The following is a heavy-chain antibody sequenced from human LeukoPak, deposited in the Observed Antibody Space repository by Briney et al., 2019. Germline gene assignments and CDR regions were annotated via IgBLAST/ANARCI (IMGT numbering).Heavy chain of an antibody. CDR1: GFTFSSYA. CDR2: ISGSGGGT. CDR3: AKSPHYYYDSSGYFSNYFDY. D-gene: IGHD3-22*01. Sequence: GGSLRLSCAASGFTFSSYAMSWVRQAPGKGLERVSAISGSGGGTYYADSVKGRFTISRDNSKNTLYLQMNSLRAEDTAVYYCAKSPHYYYDSSGYFSNYFDYWGQGTLVTVSS. J-gene: IGHJ4*02. V-gene: IGHV3-23*01.